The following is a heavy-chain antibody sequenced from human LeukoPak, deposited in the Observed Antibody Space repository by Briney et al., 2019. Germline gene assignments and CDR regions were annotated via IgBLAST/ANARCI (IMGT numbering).Heavy chain of an antibody. V-gene: IGHV1-18*01. J-gene: IGHJ4*02. CDR3: AREPDPSYSGTPDY. D-gene: IGHD1-26*01. CDR1: GYTFTSYG. Sequence: ASVKVSCKASGYTFTSYGISWVRQAPGQGLEWMGWISAYNGNTNYAQKLQGRVTKTTDTSTSTAYMELRSLRSDDTAVYYCAREPDPSYSGTPDYWGQGTLVTVSS. CDR2: ISAYNGNT.